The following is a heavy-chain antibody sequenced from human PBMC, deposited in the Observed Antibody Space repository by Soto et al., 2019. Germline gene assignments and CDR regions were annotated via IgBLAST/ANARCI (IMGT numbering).Heavy chain of an antibody. J-gene: IGHJ3*02. D-gene: IGHD2-15*01. CDR3: AREDKTTFDI. CDR1: GFTFSSYW. Sequence: EVQLVESGGGLVQPGGSLRLSCAASGFTFSSYWMSWVRQAPGKGLEWVANIKPDGSEKSYVDSVKGRLTISRDNAKNSLYLQMNSLRADDTAVYYCAREDKTTFDILGQGTVVTVSS. V-gene: IGHV3-7*01. CDR2: IKPDGSEK.